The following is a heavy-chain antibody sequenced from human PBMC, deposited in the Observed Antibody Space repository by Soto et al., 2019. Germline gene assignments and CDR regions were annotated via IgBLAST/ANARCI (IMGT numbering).Heavy chain of an antibody. D-gene: IGHD3-10*01. J-gene: IGHJ4*02. CDR3: ASGKKQQLDGDLDY. CDR1: GYTFTGYY. CDR2: INPNSGGT. Sequence: ASVKVSCKASGYTFTGYYIHWVRQAPGQGLEWMGWINPNSGGTNYAQKFRGWVTMTRDTSISTAYMDLSRLTSDDTAVYYCASGKKQQLDGDLDYWGQGTLVTVSS. V-gene: IGHV1-2*04.